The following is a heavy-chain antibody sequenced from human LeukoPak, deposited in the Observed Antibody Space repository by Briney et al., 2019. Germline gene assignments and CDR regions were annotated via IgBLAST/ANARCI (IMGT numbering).Heavy chain of an antibody. CDR3: ASPVTPLPY. J-gene: IGHJ4*02. CDR1: AFTFSTYT. CDR2: ISSSSTYI. D-gene: IGHD4-17*01. V-gene: IGHV3-21*01. Sequence: KAGGSLRLSCAASAFTFSTYTMNWIRQAPGKGLEWVSSISSSSTYIYYADSVKGRFTISRDNAKNSLYLQMDSLRAEDTAVYYCASPVTPLPYWGQGTLVTVSS.